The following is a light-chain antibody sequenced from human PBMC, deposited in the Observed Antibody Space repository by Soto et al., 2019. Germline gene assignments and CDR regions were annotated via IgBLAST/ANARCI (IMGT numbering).Light chain of an antibody. Sequence: DIQMTQSPSSLSASIGDRITITCRASQGISNYVAWYQQKPGKVPKLLIYAASTLQSGVPSRFSGSGSGTDFTFTISSLQPEDVATYYCQKCDSAPFTFGPGTKVDIK. CDR1: QGISNY. V-gene: IGKV1-27*01. CDR3: QKCDSAPFT. CDR2: AAS. J-gene: IGKJ3*01.